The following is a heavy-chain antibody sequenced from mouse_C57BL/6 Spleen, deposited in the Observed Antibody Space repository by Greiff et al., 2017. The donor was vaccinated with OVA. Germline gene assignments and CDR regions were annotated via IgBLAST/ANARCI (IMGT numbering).Heavy chain of an antibody. CDR3: ARYGDYVTRAMDN. V-gene: IGHV1-64*01. CDR1: GYTFTSYW. Sequence: QVQLQQSGAELVKPGASVKLSCKASGYTFTSYWMHWVKQRPGQGLEWIGMIHPNSGSTNYNEKFKSKATLTVDKSSSTAYMQLSSLTSEDSAVYDCARYGDYVTRAMDNWGQGTSATVSS. CDR2: IHPNSGST. D-gene: IGHD2-4*01. J-gene: IGHJ4*01.